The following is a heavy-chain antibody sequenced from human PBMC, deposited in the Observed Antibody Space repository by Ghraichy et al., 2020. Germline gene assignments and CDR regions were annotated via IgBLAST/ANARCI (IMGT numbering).Heavy chain of an antibody. J-gene: IGHJ4*02. Sequence: LSLTCAASGFSLSSYMMNWVRRAPGKGLEWISYIGGSSRFIYYADSVKGRFIVSKDIAKNEVYLQMSGLRDEDTAIYYCARDHVWAFDHWGQGSLVTVSS. CDR1: GFSLSSYM. CDR2: IGGSSRFI. V-gene: IGHV3-48*02. D-gene: IGHD1-26*01. CDR3: ARDHVWAFDH.